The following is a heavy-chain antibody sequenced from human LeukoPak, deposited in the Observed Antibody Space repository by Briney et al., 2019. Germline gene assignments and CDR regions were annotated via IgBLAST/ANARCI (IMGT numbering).Heavy chain of an antibody. CDR2: ISGRGDTT. Sequence: GGSLRLSCAASEFTFSTYAMHWVRQAPGKGLEYVSAISGRGDTTYYVDSVKGRFTISRDNSKNTMYLQMGSLGAEDMAVYYCARELVVTHGVRALDIWGQGTTVTVSS. CDR1: EFTFSTYA. CDR3: ARELVVTHGVRALDI. J-gene: IGHJ3*02. D-gene: IGHD2-21*02. V-gene: IGHV3-64*02.